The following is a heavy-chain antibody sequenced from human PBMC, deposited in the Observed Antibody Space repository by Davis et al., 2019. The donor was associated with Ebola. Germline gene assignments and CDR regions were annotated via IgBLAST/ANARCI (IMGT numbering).Heavy chain of an antibody. J-gene: IGHJ4*02. CDR3: ASAHIGHLGELSPFDY. V-gene: IGHV5-51*01. Sequence: PGGSLRLSCKGSGYSFTSYWIGWVRQMPGKGLEWMGIIYPGDSDTRYSPSFQGQVTISADKSISTAYLQWSSLKASDTAMYYCASAHIGHLGELSPFDYWGQGTLVTVSS. CDR2: IYPGDSDT. D-gene: IGHD3-16*02. CDR1: GYSFTSYW.